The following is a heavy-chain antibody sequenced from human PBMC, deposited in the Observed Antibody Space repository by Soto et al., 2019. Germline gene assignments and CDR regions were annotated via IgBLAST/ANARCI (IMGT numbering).Heavy chain of an antibody. Sequence: QVQLVQSGAEVKKPGSSVKVSCKASGGTFSSYAISWVRQAPGQGLAWMGGIIPIFGTANYAHKFQGRVTITADESPSTTYMELSSLRSEDTAVYYCASSADSSGWYYFKYWGQGTLVAVSS. CDR2: IIPIFGTA. CDR1: GGTFSSYA. D-gene: IGHD6-19*01. CDR3: ASSADSSGWYYFKY. V-gene: IGHV1-69*12. J-gene: IGHJ4*02.